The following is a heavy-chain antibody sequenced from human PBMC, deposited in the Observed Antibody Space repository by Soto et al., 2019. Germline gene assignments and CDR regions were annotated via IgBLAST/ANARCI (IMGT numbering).Heavy chain of an antibody. D-gene: IGHD3-22*01. CDR2: IYYSGST. CDR1: GGSISSYY. CDR3: ARELRYYDSSGYYPYFDY. Sequence: SETLSLTCTVSGGSISSYYWSWIRQPPGKGLEWIGYIYYSGSTNYNPSLKSRVTISVDTSKNQFPLKLSSVTAADTAVYYCARELRYYDSSGYYPYFDYWGQGTLVTVSS. V-gene: IGHV4-59*01. J-gene: IGHJ4*02.